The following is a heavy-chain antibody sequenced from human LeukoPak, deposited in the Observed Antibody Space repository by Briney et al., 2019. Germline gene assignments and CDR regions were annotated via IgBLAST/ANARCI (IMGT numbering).Heavy chain of an antibody. CDR2: IIPIFGTA. CDR1: GGTFSSYA. CDR3: ARDKHGGHDY. V-gene: IGHV1-69*13. J-gene: IGHJ4*02. Sequence: ASVKVSCKASGGTFSSYAISWVRQAPGQGLEWMGGIIPIFGTANYAQKFQGRVTITADGSTSTAYMELSSLRSEDTAVYYCARDKHGGHDYWGQGTLVTVSS.